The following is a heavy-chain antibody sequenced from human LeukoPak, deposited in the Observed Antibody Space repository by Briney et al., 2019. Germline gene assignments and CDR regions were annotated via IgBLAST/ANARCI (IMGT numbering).Heavy chain of an antibody. CDR1: GASISSYY. CDR2: IYTSGST. CDR3: ARDRREAPDYYYYMDV. Sequence: SETLSLTCTVSGASISSYYRSWIRQPAGKGLEWIGRIYTSGSTNYNPSLKSRVTMSIDKSNNQFSLKLSSVTAADTAVYYCARDRREAPDYYYYMDVWGKGTTVTVSS. J-gene: IGHJ6*03. D-gene: IGHD1-26*01. V-gene: IGHV4-4*07.